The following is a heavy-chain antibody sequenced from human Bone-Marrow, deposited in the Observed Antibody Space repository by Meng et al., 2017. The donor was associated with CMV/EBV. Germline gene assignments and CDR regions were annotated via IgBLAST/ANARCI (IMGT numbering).Heavy chain of an antibody. CDR1: GFTFRSCG. Sequence: GESLKIPCAASGFTFRSCGMHWVRQAPGKGLEWVAFIRYDGSNKYYADSVKGRFTISRDNSKNTLYLQMNSLRAEDTAVYHCAKDQLGPGEYWGQGTLVTVSS. CDR3: AKDQLGPGEY. CDR2: IRYDGSNK. J-gene: IGHJ4*02. V-gene: IGHV3-30*02. D-gene: IGHD7-27*01.